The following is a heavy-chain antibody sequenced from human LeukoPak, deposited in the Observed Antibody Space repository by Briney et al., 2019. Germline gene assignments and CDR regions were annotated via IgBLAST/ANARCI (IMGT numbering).Heavy chain of an antibody. CDR3: ARGRIAARPLNWFDP. Sequence: PETLSITCAVYGGSLRAYYWSWMRERPRKGMGWIGAINHRGSTNYTPSLKSRVTISVDTSKNQFTLKLSSVTAADTAVYYSARGRIAARPLNWFDPWGQGTLVTVSS. J-gene: IGHJ5*02. CDR1: GGSLRAYY. D-gene: IGHD6-6*01. CDR2: INHRGST. V-gene: IGHV4-34*01.